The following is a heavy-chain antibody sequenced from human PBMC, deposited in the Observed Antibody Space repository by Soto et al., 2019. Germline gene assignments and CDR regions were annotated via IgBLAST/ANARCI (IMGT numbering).Heavy chain of an antibody. D-gene: IGHD2-21*01. CDR2: TNTDGKSA. CDR3: ARELPISWSFDY. CDR1: GFTFSSYW. V-gene: IGHV3-74*01. J-gene: IGHJ4*02. Sequence: PGGSLRLSCEASGFTFSSYWMHWVRQSPGKGLEWLVRTNTDGKSATFADSVKGRFTLSRDNPRNRLYLEMHSLRAEDTAVYYCARELPISWSFDYWGQGTLVTVSS.